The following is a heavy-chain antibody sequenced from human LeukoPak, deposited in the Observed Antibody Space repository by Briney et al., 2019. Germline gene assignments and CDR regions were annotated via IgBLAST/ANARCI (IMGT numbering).Heavy chain of an antibody. V-gene: IGHV1-2*06. Sequence: TVKVSCKASGYTFTGYYMHWVRQAPGQGLEWMGRINPNSGGTNYAQKFQGRVTMTRDTSISTAYMELSSLRSDDTAVYYCARIVVVSGAFDIWGQGTMVTVSS. J-gene: IGHJ3*02. CDR3: ARIVVVSGAFDI. CDR2: INPNSGGT. CDR1: GYTFTGYY. D-gene: IGHD3-22*01.